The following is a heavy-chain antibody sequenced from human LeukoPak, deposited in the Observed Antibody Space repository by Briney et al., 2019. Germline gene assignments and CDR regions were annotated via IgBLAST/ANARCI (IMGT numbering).Heavy chain of an antibody. CDR2: MNPNSGNT. CDR3: ARDGESIVGAFDI. Sequence: GASVKVSCKASGYTFTSYDINWVRQATGQGLEWMGWMNPNSGNTGYAQKFQGRVTMTRNTSISTAYMELRSLRSDDTAVYYCARDGESIVGAFDIWGQGTMVTVSS. J-gene: IGHJ3*02. CDR1: GYTFTSYD. D-gene: IGHD1-26*01. V-gene: IGHV1-8*01.